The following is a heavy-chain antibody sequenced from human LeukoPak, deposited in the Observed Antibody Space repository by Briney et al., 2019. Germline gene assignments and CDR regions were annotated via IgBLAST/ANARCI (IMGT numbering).Heavy chain of an antibody. CDR3: AAGYCSSTSCYPEY. CDR1: GYIFTGYY. D-gene: IGHD2-2*01. V-gene: IGHV1-2*02. J-gene: IGHJ4*02. Sequence: ASVKVSFKASGYIFTGYYMHWVRQAPGQGLEWMGWTNPKSGATNYAAKFQGRVTMTRDTSMSTAYMEVNRLRSDDAAVYYCAAGYCSSTSCYPEYWGQGTLVSVSS. CDR2: TNPKSGAT.